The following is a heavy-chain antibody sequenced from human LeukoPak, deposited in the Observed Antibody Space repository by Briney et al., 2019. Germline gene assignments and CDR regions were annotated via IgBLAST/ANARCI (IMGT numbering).Heavy chain of an antibody. V-gene: IGHV4-34*01. Sequence: SETLSLTCAVYGGSFNFYYWTWIRQPPGMGLEWIGEINHTGSTSYNPSLKSRVTISIDTSTNQFSLKLRSVTAADAAMYYCVRGSSTGYYYHYWGQGSLVIVSS. CDR1: GGSFNFYY. J-gene: IGHJ4*02. CDR3: VRGSSTGYYYHY. D-gene: IGHD5-12*01. CDR2: INHTGST.